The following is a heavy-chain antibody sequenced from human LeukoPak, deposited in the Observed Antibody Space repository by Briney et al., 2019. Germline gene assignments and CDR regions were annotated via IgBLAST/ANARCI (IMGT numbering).Heavy chain of an antibody. Sequence: PGGSLRLSCAASGFTFSSYGMHWVRQAPGKGLEWVSSISTSSSYIYYADSVKGRFTISRDNAKNSLFLQMNSLRAEDTAVYYCGRDHEGVVGITGGVDYWGQGTLVTVSS. CDR1: GFTFSSYG. V-gene: IGHV3-21*01. J-gene: IGHJ4*02. CDR2: ISTSSSYI. D-gene: IGHD3-22*01. CDR3: GRDHEGVVGITGGVDY.